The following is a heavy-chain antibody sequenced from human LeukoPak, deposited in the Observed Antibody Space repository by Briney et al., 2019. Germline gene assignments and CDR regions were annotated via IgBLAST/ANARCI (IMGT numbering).Heavy chain of an antibody. CDR2: ISGSGGST. Sequence: GGSLRLSCAASGFTFSSYAMSWVRQAPGKGLEWVSAISGSGGSTYYADSVKGRFTISRDNSKNTLYLQMNSLRAEDTAVYYCAKDHGEYYDFWSGPFDYWGRGTLVTVSS. CDR3: AKDHGEYYDFWSGPFDY. D-gene: IGHD3-3*01. CDR1: GFTFSSYA. J-gene: IGHJ4*02. V-gene: IGHV3-23*01.